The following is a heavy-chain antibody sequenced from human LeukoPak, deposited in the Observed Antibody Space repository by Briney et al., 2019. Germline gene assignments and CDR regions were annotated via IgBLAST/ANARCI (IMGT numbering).Heavy chain of an antibody. CDR2: ISSSSSYI. CDR1: GFTFSSYS. CDR3: ARDPGLTGNAFDI. J-gene: IGHJ3*02. D-gene: IGHD1-20*01. Sequence: GGSLRLSCAASGFTFSSYSMNWVRQAPGKGLEWVSSISSSSSYIYYADSVKGRFTIPRDNAKNSLYLQMNSLRAEDTAVYYCARDPGLTGNAFDIWGQGTMVTVSS. V-gene: IGHV3-21*01.